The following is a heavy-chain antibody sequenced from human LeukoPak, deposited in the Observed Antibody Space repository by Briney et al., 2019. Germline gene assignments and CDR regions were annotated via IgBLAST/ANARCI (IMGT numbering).Heavy chain of an antibody. D-gene: IGHD1-26*01. CDR3: ARDRYSGSYYATIDY. J-gene: IGHJ4*02. CDR2: ISSNGGST. Sequence: GGSLRLSCAASGFTFSSYAMHWVRQAPGKGLEYVSAISSNGGSTYYANSVKGRFTISRDNSKNTLYLQMGSLRAEDMAVYYCARDRYSGSYYATIDYWGQGTLVTVSS. V-gene: IGHV3-64*01. CDR1: GFTFSSYA.